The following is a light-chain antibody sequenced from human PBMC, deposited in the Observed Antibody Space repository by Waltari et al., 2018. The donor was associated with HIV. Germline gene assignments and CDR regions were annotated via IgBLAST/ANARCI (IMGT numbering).Light chain of an antibody. Sequence: SALTQSRSVSGSPGQSATISCSETSSDVGGYKYASWYQQHPGKVPKLMIYDVNKRPSGVPDRFSGSKSANTASLTISGLQAEDEADYYCCSYAGSYTWVFGGGTKLTVL. CDR1: SSDVGGYKY. J-gene: IGLJ3*02. CDR2: DVN. V-gene: IGLV2-11*01. CDR3: CSYAGSYTWV.